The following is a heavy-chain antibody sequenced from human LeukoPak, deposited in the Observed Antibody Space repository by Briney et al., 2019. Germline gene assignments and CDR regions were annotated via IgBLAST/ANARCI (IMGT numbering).Heavy chain of an antibody. CDR1: GGSISGYY. CDR2: INHSGST. D-gene: IGHD1-20*01. V-gene: IGHV4-34*01. J-gene: IGHJ4*02. Sequence: SETLSLTCAVYGGSISGYYWSWIRQPPGKGLEWIGEINHSGSTNYNPSLKSRVTISVDTSKNQFSLKLSSVTAADTAVYYCARADPRYNWNGHFDYWGQGTLVTVSS. CDR3: ARADPRYNWNGHFDY.